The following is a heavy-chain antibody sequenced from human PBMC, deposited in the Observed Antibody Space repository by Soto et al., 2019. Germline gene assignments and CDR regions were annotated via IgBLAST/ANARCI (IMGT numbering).Heavy chain of an antibody. Sequence: QVQLVQSGAEVKKPGASVKVSCKASGYTFTSYGISWVRQAPGQGLEWMGWISAYNGNTNYAQKLQGRVTMTTATCTSTGNLELRSLRCDDTAVYYCARESLGYCSGGSCYAYYYGMDVWGQGTTVTVSS. CDR3: ARESLGYCSGGSCYAYYYGMDV. J-gene: IGHJ6*02. D-gene: IGHD2-15*01. CDR2: ISAYNGNT. V-gene: IGHV1-18*01. CDR1: GYTFTSYG.